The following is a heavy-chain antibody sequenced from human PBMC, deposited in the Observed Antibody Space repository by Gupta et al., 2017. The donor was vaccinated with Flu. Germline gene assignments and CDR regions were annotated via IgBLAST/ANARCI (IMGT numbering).Heavy chain of an antibody. V-gene: IGHV3-23*01. J-gene: IGHJ4*02. CDR1: GFTFSSYA. D-gene: IGHD6-13*01. CDR3: ARYSSSWFQTGPEDY. Sequence: VQLLESGGGLVQPGGSLRLSCAASGFTFSSYAMSWVRQAPGKGLEWVSAISGSGGSTYYADSVKGRFTISRDNSKNTLYLQMNSLRAEDTAVYYCARYSSSWFQTGPEDYWGQGTLVTVSS. CDR2: ISGSGGST.